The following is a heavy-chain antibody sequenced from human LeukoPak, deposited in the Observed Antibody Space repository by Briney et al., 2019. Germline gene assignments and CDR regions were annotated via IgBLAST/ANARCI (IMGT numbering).Heavy chain of an antibody. Sequence: PGGSLRLSCITSGFTFGDYGLSWVRQAPGKGLEWVGFIRSKAYGATTEYAASLKDRFTISRDDSKSIAYLQVNSLKTEDTAVYYCTRILLKWELPGSDAFDIWARGQWSPSLQ. CDR2: IRSKAYGATT. V-gene: IGHV3-49*04. D-gene: IGHD1-26*01. J-gene: IGHJ3*02. CDR3: TRILLKWELPGSDAFDI. CDR1: GFTFGDYG.